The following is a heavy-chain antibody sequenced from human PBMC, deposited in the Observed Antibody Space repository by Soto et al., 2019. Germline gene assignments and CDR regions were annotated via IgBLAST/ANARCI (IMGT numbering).Heavy chain of an antibody. J-gene: IGHJ4*02. Sequence: SETLSLTGTVSGGSISSYYWSWIRQPPGKGLEWIGYIYYSGSTNYNPSLKSRVTISVDTSKNQFSLKLSSVTAADTAGYYCARVGSADQDFDYWGQGTLVTVSS. D-gene: IGHD2-2*01. V-gene: IGHV4-59*01. CDR3: ARVGSADQDFDY. CDR2: IYYSGST. CDR1: GGSISSYY.